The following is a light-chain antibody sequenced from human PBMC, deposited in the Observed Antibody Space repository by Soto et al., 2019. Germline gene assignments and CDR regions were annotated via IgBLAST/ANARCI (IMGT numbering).Light chain of an antibody. CDR1: QSVGSN. J-gene: IGKJ3*01. Sequence: EIVMTQSPATLSVSPGERATLSCRASQSVGSNLAWYQQKPGQAPRLLIYGASTRATGIPARFSGSGSGTEFTLTISSLQSEDFAIYFCQQRSNWPPEVTFGPGTKVDIK. CDR3: QQRSNWPPEVT. V-gene: IGKV3-15*01. CDR2: GAS.